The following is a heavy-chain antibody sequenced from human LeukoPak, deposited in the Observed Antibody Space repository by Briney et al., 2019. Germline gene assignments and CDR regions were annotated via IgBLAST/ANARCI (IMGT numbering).Heavy chain of an antibody. V-gene: IGHV3-53*01. CDR1: GFTVSSNY. CDR2: IYSGGST. D-gene: IGHD3-16*01. CDR3: ARVGDYDYVWGMSFDI. J-gene: IGHJ3*02. Sequence: AGGSLRLSCAASGFTVSSNYMSWVRQAPGKGLEWVSVIYSGGSTYYADSVKGRFTISRDNSKNTLYLQMNSLRAEDTAVYYCARVGDYDYVWGMSFDIWGQGTMVTVSS.